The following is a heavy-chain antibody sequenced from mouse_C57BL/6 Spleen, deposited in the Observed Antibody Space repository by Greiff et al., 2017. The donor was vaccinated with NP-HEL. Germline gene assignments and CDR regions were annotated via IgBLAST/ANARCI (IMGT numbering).Heavy chain of an antibody. V-gene: IGHV1-50*01. D-gene: IGHD2-5*01. Sequence: QVQLQQPGAELVKPGASVKLSCKASGYTFTSYWMQWVKQRPGQGLEWIGEIDPSDSYTNYNQKFKGKATLTVDKSSSTAYMQLSSLTSEDSAVYYCAKKSAYYSNSDYWGQGTTLTVSS. J-gene: IGHJ2*01. CDR3: AKKSAYYSNSDY. CDR1: GYTFTSYW. CDR2: IDPSDSYT.